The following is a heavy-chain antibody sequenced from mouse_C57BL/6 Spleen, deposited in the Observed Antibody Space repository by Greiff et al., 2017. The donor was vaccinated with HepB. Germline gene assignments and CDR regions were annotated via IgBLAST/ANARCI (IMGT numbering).Heavy chain of an antibody. V-gene: IGHV5-9*01. CDR3: ARAYDYYAMDY. D-gene: IGHD2-12*01. J-gene: IGHJ4*01. Sequence: EVHLVESGGGLVKPGGSLKLSCAASGFTFSSYTMSWVRQTPEKRLEWVATISGGGGNTYYPDSVKGRFTISRDNAKNTLYLQMSSLRSEDTALYYCARAYDYYAMDYWGQGTSVTVSS. CDR1: GFTFSSYT. CDR2: ISGGGGNT.